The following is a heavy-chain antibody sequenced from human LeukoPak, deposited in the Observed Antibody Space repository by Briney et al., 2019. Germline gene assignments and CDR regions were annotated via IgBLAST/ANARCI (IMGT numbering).Heavy chain of an antibody. CDR2: ITGNGANT. D-gene: IGHD6-19*01. Sequence: GGSLRLSCAASGFTLGNYGMSWVRQAPGKGLEWVSAITGNGANTFYADSVKGRFTISRDNSKNTMYLQMNSLRAEDTAVYYCARASSGWLGYFDYWGQGTLVTVSS. CDR3: ARASSGWLGYFDY. V-gene: IGHV3-23*01. J-gene: IGHJ4*02. CDR1: GFTLGNYG.